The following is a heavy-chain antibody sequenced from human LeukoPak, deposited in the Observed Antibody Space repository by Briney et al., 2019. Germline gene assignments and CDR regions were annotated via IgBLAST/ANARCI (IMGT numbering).Heavy chain of an antibody. CDR2: INHSGST. Sequence: SETLSLTCAIYGGSFSGYYWSWIRQPPGKGLEWIGEINHSGSTNYNPSLKSRVTISVDTSKNQFSLKLSSVTAADTAVYYCASETGFDAFDIWGQGTMVTVSS. V-gene: IGHV4-34*01. J-gene: IGHJ3*02. D-gene: IGHD3-9*01. CDR1: GGSFSGYY. CDR3: ASETGFDAFDI.